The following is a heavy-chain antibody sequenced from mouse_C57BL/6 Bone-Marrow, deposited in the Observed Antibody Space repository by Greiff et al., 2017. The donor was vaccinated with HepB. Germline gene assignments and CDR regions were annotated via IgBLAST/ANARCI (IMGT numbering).Heavy chain of an antibody. V-gene: IGHV3-6*01. D-gene: IGHD2-3*01. CDR3: ARDRNDGYLYYFDY. CDR2: ISYDGSN. J-gene: IGHJ2*01. CDR1: GYSITSGYY. Sequence: EVQLQESGPGLVKPSQSLSLTCSVTGYSITSGYYWNWIRQFPGNKLEWMGYISYDGSNNYNPSLKNRISITRDTSKNQFFLKLNSVTTEDTATYYCARDRNDGYLYYFDYWGQGTTLTVSS.